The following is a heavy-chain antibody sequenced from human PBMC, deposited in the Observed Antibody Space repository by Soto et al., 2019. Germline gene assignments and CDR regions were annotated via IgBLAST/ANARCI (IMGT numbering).Heavy chain of an antibody. D-gene: IGHD3-22*01. V-gene: IGHV3-23*01. Sequence: PGGSLRFSCAASGFTFNSYAMTWVRQAPGKGLECVSIISSSGDCTYYVDSVKGRFTISRDKAKNSLYLQMNSLRAEDTAVYYCARDALSAMIVVVCDAFDIWGPGTLVTVSS. CDR1: GFTFNSYA. CDR2: ISSSGDCT. CDR3: ARDALSAMIVVVCDAFDI. J-gene: IGHJ3*02.